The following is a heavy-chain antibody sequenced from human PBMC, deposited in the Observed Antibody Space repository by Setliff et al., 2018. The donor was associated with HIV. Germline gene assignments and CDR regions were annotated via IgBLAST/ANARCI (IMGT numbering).Heavy chain of an antibody. CDR2: IRSNAYGGTT. Sequence: PGGSLRLSCTASGFTFGDYAMSWVRQAPGKGLEWVGFIRSNAYGGTTEYAASVKGRFTISRDDSKSIAYLRMNSLKTEDTAVYYCTRLPHIVVVTAIPYFDYWGQGTLVTVSS. CDR3: TRLPHIVVVTAIPYFDY. J-gene: IGHJ4*02. CDR1: GFTFGDYA. D-gene: IGHD2-21*02. V-gene: IGHV3-49*04.